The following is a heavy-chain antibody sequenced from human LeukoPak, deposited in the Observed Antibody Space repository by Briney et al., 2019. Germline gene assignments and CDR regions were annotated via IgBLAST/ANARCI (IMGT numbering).Heavy chain of an antibody. CDR2: IISSSSYI. Sequence: GGSLRLSCAASGFTFSSYSMNWVRQAPGKGLEWVSSIISSSSYIYYADSVKGRFTISRDNAKNSLYLQMNSLRAEDTAVYYCAKARPPLRLGELSLDYWGQGTLVTVSS. V-gene: IGHV3-21*01. J-gene: IGHJ4*02. D-gene: IGHD3-16*02. CDR1: GFTFSSYS. CDR3: AKARPPLRLGELSLDY.